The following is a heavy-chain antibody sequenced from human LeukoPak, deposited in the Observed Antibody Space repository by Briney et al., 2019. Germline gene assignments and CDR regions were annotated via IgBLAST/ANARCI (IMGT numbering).Heavy chain of an antibody. CDR2: IYTSGST. CDR1: GGSISSGSYY. V-gene: IGHV4-61*02. J-gene: IGHJ4*02. CDR3: ARVGPGMATIR. Sequence: PSQTLSLTCTVSGGSISSGSYYWSWIRQPAGKGLEWIGRIYTSGSTNYNPSLKSRVTISVDTSKNQFSLKLSSVTAADTAVYYCARVGPGMATIRWGQGTLVTVSS. D-gene: IGHD5-24*01.